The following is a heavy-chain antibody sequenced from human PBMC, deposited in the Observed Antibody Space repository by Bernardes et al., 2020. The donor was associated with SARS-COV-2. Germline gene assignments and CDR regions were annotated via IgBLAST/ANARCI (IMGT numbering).Heavy chain of an antibody. CDR3: ARGWGGHYYYGSGSYYEPEPYYFDY. V-gene: IGHV1-69*13. CDR1: GGTFSSYA. D-gene: IGHD3-10*01. J-gene: IGHJ4*02. CDR2: IIPIFGTA. Sequence: SVKVSCKASGGTFSSYAISWVRQAPGQGLEWMGGIIPIFGTANYAQKFQGRVTITADESTSTAYMELSSLRSEDTAVYYCARGWGGHYYYGSGSYYEPEPYYFDYWGQGTLVTVSS.